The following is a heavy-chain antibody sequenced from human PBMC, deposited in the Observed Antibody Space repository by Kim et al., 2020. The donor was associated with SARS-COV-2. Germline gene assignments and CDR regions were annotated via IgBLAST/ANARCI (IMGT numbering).Heavy chain of an antibody. J-gene: IGHJ4*02. CDR1: GFTFSDYY. CDR3: ARELGSGGYFIY. V-gene: IGHV3-11*01. D-gene: IGHD3-10*01. Sequence: GGSLRLSCVTSGFTFSDYYMSWIRQAPGRGLEWVSYISSSGNVIKYGDSVEGRVTISRDNARNSLYMQLNSLRADDTAVYYCARELGSGGYFIYWGQGTL. CDR2: ISSSGNVI.